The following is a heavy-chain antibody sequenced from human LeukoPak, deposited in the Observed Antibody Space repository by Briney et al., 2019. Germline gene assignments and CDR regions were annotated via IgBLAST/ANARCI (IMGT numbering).Heavy chain of an antibody. CDR1: GFIFSSNG. CDR3: ARGRFNYDSTGYSSFYY. V-gene: IGHV3-33*01. D-gene: IGHD3-22*01. CDR2: IWYDGRSE. Sequence: GGSLRLSCAASGFIFSSNGMHWVRQAPGKGLEWVAFIWYDGRSEDYVDSVKGRFTISRDNAKNSVYLQMNSLRAEDTAVYYCARGRFNYDSTGYSSFYYWGQGTLVTVSS. J-gene: IGHJ4*02.